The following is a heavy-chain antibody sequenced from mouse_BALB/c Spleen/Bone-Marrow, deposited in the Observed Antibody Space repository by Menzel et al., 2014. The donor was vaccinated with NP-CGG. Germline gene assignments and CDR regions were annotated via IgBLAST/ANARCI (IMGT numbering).Heavy chain of an antibody. CDR1: GFNIKDTY. J-gene: IGHJ4*01. CDR3: AEITTAAYYVMDY. Sequence: EVQLQESGAELVKPGASVKLPCTASGFNIKDTYIHWVKQRPEQGLEWIGRIDPANGNTKYDPKFQDKATITADTSSNTAYLQLSSLTSEDTAVYYCAEITTAAYYVMDYWGQGTSVTVSS. V-gene: IGHV14-3*02. CDR2: IDPANGNT. D-gene: IGHD1-2*01.